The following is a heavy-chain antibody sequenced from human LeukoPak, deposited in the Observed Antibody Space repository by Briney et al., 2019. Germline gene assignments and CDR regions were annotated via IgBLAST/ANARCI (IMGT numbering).Heavy chain of an antibody. J-gene: IGHJ5*02. Sequence: SETLSLTCTVSGGSISSYYCSWIRQPAGKGLEWIGRIYTSGSTNYNPSLKSRVTMSVDTSKNQFSLKLSSVTAADTAVYYCARGVVVVAATPPNNWFDPWGQGTLVTVSS. V-gene: IGHV4-4*07. CDR1: GGSISSYY. D-gene: IGHD2-15*01. CDR2: IYTSGST. CDR3: ARGVVVVAATPPNNWFDP.